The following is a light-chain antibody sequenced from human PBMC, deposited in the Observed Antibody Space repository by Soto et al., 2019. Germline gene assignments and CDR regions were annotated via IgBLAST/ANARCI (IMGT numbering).Light chain of an antibody. J-gene: IGLJ1*01. CDR3: AAWDDRLDVYV. CDR2: STS. CDR1: SSNIGSNT. V-gene: IGLV1-44*01. Sequence: QSALTELPSATVTPHPVVGVSCSGSSSNIGSNTVNWYQQLPGTAPKLLIYSTSQRSSGVPGRFSGSTSVASASLSTSGLLSEDEADYFCAAWDDRLDVYVFGTGTKVT.